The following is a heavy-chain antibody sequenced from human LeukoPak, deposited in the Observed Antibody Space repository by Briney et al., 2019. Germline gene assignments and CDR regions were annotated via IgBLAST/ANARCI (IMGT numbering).Heavy chain of an antibody. CDR2: INSDGSST. D-gene: IGHD1-26*01. CDR3: ARGTGSYYSLGY. Sequence: GGSLRLSCAASGFTFSSYWMHWVRHAPGKGLVWVSLINSDGSSTSYADSVKGRFTISRDNAKNTLYLQMDSLRAEDTAMYYCARGTGSYYSLGYWGQGTLVTVSS. J-gene: IGHJ4*02. CDR1: GFTFSSYW. V-gene: IGHV3-74*01.